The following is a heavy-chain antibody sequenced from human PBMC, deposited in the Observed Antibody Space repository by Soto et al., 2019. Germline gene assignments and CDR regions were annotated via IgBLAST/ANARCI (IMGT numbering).Heavy chain of an antibody. J-gene: IGHJ1*01. CDR3: AKAIYDTGFYPDILSI. CDR2: ITGSDGRT. D-gene: IGHD3-22*01. CDR1: ELTFSNYA. Sequence: GGTLRLSCAASELTFSNYAMTCVRQAPEKGLEWVSLITGSDGRTYYADSVKGRFTISRDNSKNTLFLQMNTLRAEDTAVYYCAKAIYDTGFYPDILSIRAQGSLVPGSS. V-gene: IGHV3-23*01.